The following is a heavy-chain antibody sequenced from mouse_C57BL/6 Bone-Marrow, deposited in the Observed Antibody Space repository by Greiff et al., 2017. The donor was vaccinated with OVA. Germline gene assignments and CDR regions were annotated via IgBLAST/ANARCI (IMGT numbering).Heavy chain of an antibody. V-gene: IGHV1-9*01. CDR1: GYTFTGYW. D-gene: IGHD2-4*01. J-gene: IGHJ3*01. CDR3: ARDPYDYDDGRSFAY. Sequence: QVQLKQSGAELMKPGASVKLSCKATGYTFTGYWIEWVKQRPGHGLEWIGEILPGSGSTNYNEKFKGKATFTADTSSNTAYMQLSSLTTEDSAIYYCARDPYDYDDGRSFAYWGQGTLVTVSA. CDR2: ILPGSGST.